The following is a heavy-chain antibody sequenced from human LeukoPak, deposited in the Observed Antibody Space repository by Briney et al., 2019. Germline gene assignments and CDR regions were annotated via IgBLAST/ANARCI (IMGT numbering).Heavy chain of an antibody. CDR3: ARGRTYDFWSGYPTTFFDY. J-gene: IGHJ4*02. D-gene: IGHD3-3*01. CDR2: IIPILGIA. CDR1: GGTFSKYA. V-gene: IGHV1-69*04. Sequence: ASVKVSCKASGGTFSKYAISWVRQAPGQGLEWMGRIIPILGIANYAQKFQGRVTITADKSTSTAYMELRSLRSEDTAVYYCARGRTYDFWSGYPTTFFDYWGQGTLVTVSS.